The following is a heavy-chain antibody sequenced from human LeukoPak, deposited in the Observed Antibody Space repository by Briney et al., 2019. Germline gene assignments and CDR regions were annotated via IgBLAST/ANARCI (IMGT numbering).Heavy chain of an antibody. V-gene: IGHV3-53*01. CDR3: MAGSDY. CDR2: IYSSGNT. Sequence: PGRSLRLSCAASGFTVSSNYMNWVRQAPGKGLEWVSVIYSSGNTNYADSVKGRFSISRDNSKNTLYLQMNSLRAEDTAVYYCMAGSDYWGQGTLVTVSS. CDR1: GFTVSSNY. D-gene: IGHD6-19*01. J-gene: IGHJ4*02.